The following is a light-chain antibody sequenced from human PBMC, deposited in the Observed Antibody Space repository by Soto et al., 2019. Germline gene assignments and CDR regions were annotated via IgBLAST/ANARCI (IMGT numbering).Light chain of an antibody. V-gene: IGLV1-40*01. CDR2: GIS. CDR1: SSNIGAGYD. Sequence: QLVLTQPPSVSGAPGQRVTISCTGSSSNIGAGYDVHWYQQLPGTAPKLLIYGISNRPSGVPDRFSGSKSGTSASLAITGLQAEDEADYYCQSYDSSLSAVVFGGGTKVTVL. CDR3: QSYDSSLSAVV. J-gene: IGLJ2*01.